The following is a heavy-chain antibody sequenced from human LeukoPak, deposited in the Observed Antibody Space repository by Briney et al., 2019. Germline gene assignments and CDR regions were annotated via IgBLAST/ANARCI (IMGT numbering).Heavy chain of an antibody. V-gene: IGHV3-21*01. CDR2: ISSSSSYI. CDR3: AKDLFSWWGDYSSIYGMDV. D-gene: IGHD4-11*01. J-gene: IGHJ6*02. CDR1: GFTFSSYS. Sequence: TGGSLRLSCAASGFTFSSYSMNWVRQAPGKGLEWVSSISSSSSYIYYADSVKGRFTISRDNSKNTLYLQMNSLRAEDTAVYYCAKDLFSWWGDYSSIYGMDVWGQGTTVTVSS.